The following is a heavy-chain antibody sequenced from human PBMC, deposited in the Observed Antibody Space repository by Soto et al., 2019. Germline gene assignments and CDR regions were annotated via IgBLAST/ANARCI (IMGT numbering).Heavy chain of an antibody. CDR3: GRAHRDLQQLVHYYYSMDV. CDR2: IYYSGST. CDR1: GGSISSGGYS. Sequence: PSETLSLTCTVSGGSISSGGYSWTWIRQHPGKGLEWIGYIYYSGSTYYKPSLKSRVTISVDTSKNQFSLKLTSVTAADTAVYYCGRAHRDLQQLVHYYYSMDVWGQGTAVTVSS. D-gene: IGHD6-13*01. V-gene: IGHV4-31*03. J-gene: IGHJ6*02.